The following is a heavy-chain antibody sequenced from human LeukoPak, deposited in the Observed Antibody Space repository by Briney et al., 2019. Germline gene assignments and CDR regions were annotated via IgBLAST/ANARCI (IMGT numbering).Heavy chain of an antibody. D-gene: IGHD5-24*01. J-gene: IGHJ6*03. Sequence: SETLSLTCTVSGGSISSYYWSWIRQPPGKGLEWIGYIYTSGSTNCNPSLKSRVTISVDTSKNQFSLKLSSVTAADTAVYYCARSVGDGYNFPYYYYMDVWGKGTTVTVSS. CDR1: GGSISSYY. CDR3: ARSVGDGYNFPYYYYMDV. CDR2: IYTSGST. V-gene: IGHV4-4*09.